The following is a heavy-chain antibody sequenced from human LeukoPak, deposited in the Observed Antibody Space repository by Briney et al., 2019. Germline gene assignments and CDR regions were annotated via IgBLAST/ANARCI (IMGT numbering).Heavy chain of an antibody. CDR1: GFTFRSYS. V-gene: IGHV3-21*01. CDR2: ISSSSSYI. Sequence: PGGSLRLSCAASGFTFRSYSMNWVRQAPGKGLEWVSSISSSSSYIYYADSAKGRFTISRDNAKNSLYLQMNSLRAEDTAVYYCARDCFGATVTTAPLDYWGQGTLVTVSS. D-gene: IGHD4-17*01. CDR3: ARDCFGATVTTAPLDY. J-gene: IGHJ4*02.